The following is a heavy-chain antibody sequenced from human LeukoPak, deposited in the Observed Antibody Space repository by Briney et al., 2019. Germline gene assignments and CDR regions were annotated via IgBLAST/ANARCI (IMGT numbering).Heavy chain of an antibody. J-gene: IGHJ6*02. CDR3: AKDKGIYYYGMDV. CDR1: GFTFSSFG. Sequence: GRSLRLSCAASGFTFSSFGVHWVRQTPGEGLEWVAVTSFDGSNKYYADSVKGRFTISRDNSKNTLYLQMNSLRAEDTAVYFCAKDKGIYYYGMDVWGRGTTVTVSS. D-gene: IGHD6-13*01. CDR2: TSFDGSNK. V-gene: IGHV3-30*18.